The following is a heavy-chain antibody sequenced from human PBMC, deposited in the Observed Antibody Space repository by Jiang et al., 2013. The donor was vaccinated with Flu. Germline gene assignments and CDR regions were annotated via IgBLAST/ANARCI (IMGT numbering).Heavy chain of an antibody. CDR1: GGSISSSSYH. Sequence: GLVKPSETLSLTCSVSGGSISSSSYHWVWIRQPPGKGLEWIGSIYYSGSTYYNPSLKSRVTISVDTSKNQFSLKLSSVTAADTAVYYCARHVYSNYGAGYYYGLDVWGQGTTVTVSS. J-gene: IGHJ6*02. CDR2: IYYSGST. D-gene: IGHD4-11*01. V-gene: IGHV4-39*01. CDR3: ARHVYSNYGAGYYYGLDV.